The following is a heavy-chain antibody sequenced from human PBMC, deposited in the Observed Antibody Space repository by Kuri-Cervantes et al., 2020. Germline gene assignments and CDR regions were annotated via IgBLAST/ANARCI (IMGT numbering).Heavy chain of an antibody. Sequence: ASVKVSCKASGGTFSSYGISWVRQAPGQGLEWMGWISAYNGDTNYAQKLQGRVTMTTDTSTSTAYMELRSLRSDDTAVYYCARFDYVWGSYRSDYWGQGTLVTVSS. CDR1: GGTFSSYG. J-gene: IGHJ4*02. D-gene: IGHD3-16*02. V-gene: IGHV1-18*01. CDR3: ARFDYVWGSYRSDY. CDR2: ISAYNGDT.